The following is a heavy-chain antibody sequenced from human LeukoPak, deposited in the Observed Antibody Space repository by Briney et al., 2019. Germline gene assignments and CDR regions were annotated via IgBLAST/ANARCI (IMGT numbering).Heavy chain of an antibody. V-gene: IGHV3-48*03. CDR2: ISSSGSNI. Sequence: PGGSLRLSCAASGFTFSSYEMNWVRQAPGKGLEWVSYISSSGSNIYYADSVKGRFTISRDNAKNSLYLQMNSLRAEDTAVYYCARDGIAAAGTLQNWFDHWGQGTLVTVSS. CDR1: GFTFSSYE. J-gene: IGHJ5*02. CDR3: ARDGIAAAGTLQNWFDH. D-gene: IGHD6-13*01.